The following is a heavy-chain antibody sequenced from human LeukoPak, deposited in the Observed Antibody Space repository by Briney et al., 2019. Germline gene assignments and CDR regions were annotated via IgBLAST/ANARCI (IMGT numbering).Heavy chain of an antibody. CDR3: ASPRYYDSSGYYSDY. J-gene: IGHJ4*02. V-gene: IGHV5-51*01. CDR1: GYSFTNYW. CDR2: IYPGDSDT. Sequence: GESLKISCKGSGYSFTNYWIGWVRQMPGKGLEWMGIIYPGDSDTRYSPSFQGQVTISADKSISTAYLQWSSLKASDTAMYYCASPRYYDSSGYYSDYWGQGTLVTVSS. D-gene: IGHD3-22*01.